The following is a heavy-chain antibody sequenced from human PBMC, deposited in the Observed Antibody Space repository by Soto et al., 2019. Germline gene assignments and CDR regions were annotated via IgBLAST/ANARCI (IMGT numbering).Heavy chain of an antibody. Sequence: SETLSLTCTVSGASISGYYWSWIRKSAGKGLEWIGRIYATGTTDYNPSLKSRVMMSVDTSKKQFSLKLRSVTAADTAVYYCVKDGTKTLRDWFDPWGQGISVTVSS. V-gene: IGHV4-4*07. CDR1: GASISGYY. J-gene: IGHJ5*02. CDR2: IYATGTT. D-gene: IGHD1-1*01. CDR3: VKDGTKTLRDWFDP.